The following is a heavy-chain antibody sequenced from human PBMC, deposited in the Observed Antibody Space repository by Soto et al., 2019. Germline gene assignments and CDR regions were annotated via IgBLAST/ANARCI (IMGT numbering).Heavy chain of an antibody. V-gene: IGHV3-7*03. Sequence: EVQLVESGRGLVQPGGSLRLSCAASGFSISSYWMNWVRQAPGKGLEWVAIIRKDGSEKYYVDSVKGRFTISRDNAKNSLYLQMNSPRDDDTAVYYCAGGSGWLSDYWGRGTLVTVSS. CDR2: IRKDGSEK. D-gene: IGHD6-19*01. J-gene: IGHJ4*02. CDR1: GFSISSYW. CDR3: AGGSGWLSDY.